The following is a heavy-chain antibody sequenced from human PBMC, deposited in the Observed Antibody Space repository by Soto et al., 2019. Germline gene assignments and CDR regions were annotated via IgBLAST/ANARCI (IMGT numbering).Heavy chain of an antibody. J-gene: IGHJ4*02. Sequence: SGHGWHSVHQTPGKGLEWVAVIWYDGSSQYYADSVKGRFTISRSNSKKTLYLQMNSLRADDTAVSFCARERPVSGFDSWGQRTLVSV. D-gene: IGHD2-8*01. CDR2: IWYDGSSQ. CDR1: SGHG. CDR3: ARERPVSGFDS. V-gene: IGHV3-33*01.